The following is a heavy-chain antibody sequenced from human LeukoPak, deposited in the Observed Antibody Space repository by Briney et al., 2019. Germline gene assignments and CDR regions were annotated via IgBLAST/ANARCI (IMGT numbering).Heavy chain of an antibody. V-gene: IGHV3-11*04. D-gene: IGHD4-17*01. J-gene: IGHJ4*02. CDR3: ARAPRWYGDYFPGIDY. CDR1: GFTFSDYY. CDR2: ISSSGSTI. Sequence: SGGSLRLSCAASGFTFSDYYMSWIRQAPGKGLEWVSYISSSGSTIYYADSVKGRFTISRDNAKNSLYLQMNSLRAEDTAVYYCARAPRWYGDYFPGIDYWGQGTLVTVSS.